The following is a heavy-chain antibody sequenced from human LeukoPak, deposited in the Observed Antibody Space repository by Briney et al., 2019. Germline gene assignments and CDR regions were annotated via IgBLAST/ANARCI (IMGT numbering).Heavy chain of an antibody. CDR1: GFTFSSYW. CDR3: ARDGRDYDYVWGSYRYCYYMDV. J-gene: IGHJ6*03. CDR2: IKQDGSEK. D-gene: IGHD3-16*02. Sequence: GGSLRLSCAASGFTFSSYWMSWVRQAPGKGLEWVANIKQDGSEKYYVDSVKGRFTISRDSAKNSLYLQMNSLRAEDTAVYYCARDGRDYDYVWGSYRYCYYMDVWGKGTTVTVSS. V-gene: IGHV3-7*01.